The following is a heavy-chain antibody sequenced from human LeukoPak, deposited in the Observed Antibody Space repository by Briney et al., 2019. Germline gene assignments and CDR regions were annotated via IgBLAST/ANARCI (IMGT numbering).Heavy chain of an antibody. CDR2: IYTEGTT. J-gene: IGHJ4*02. D-gene: IGHD3-16*01. Sequence: TGGSLRLSCAASGFTFSDYYMSWIRQAPGKGLEWVSVIYTEGTTYYADSVKGRFIISRDNSKNTVYLQMNSLRVEDTAVYYCASEGDWGQGTLVTVSS. CDR1: GFTFSDYY. CDR3: ASEGD. V-gene: IGHV3-66*02.